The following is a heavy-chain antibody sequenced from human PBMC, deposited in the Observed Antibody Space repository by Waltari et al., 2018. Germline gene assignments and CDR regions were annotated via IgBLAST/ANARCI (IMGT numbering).Heavy chain of an antibody. D-gene: IGHD5-12*01. CDR1: GGSISSYY. Sequence: QVQLQESGPGLVKPSETLSLTCTVSGGSISSYYWSWIRQPPGKGLEWIGYIYYSGSTNYNPSLKSRVTISVDTSKNQFSLKLSSVTAADTAVYYCARGGDIVATISYWGQGTLVTVSS. V-gene: IGHV4-59*01. CDR2: IYYSGST. CDR3: ARGGDIVATISY. J-gene: IGHJ4*02.